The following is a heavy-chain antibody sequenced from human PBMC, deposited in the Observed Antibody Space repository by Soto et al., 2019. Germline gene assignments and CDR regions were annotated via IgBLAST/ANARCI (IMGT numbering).Heavy chain of an antibody. D-gene: IGHD3-10*01. J-gene: IGHJ4*02. Sequence: EVQLVESGGDLVQRGGSLRLSCVASGFTFSVYSMNWVRQAPGKGLEWFSYITSDTTTIKYADSVKARFTISRDNARNSVYLQMKSLRDEYTAVYCCARSGEGDFDYWGQGTVVTVSS. CDR3: ARSGEGDFDY. CDR2: ITSDTTTI. CDR1: GFTFSVYS. V-gene: IGHV3-48*02.